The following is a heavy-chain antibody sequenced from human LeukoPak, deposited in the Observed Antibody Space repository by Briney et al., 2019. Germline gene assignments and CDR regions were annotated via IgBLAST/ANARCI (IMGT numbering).Heavy chain of an antibody. Sequence: GGSLRLSCAASGLTFSSYWMSWVRQAPGKGLEWVANIKQDGSEKYYVDSVKGRFTISRDNAKNSLYLQMNSLRAEDTAVYYCARDLVVDLDYWGQGTLVTVSS. CDR2: IKQDGSEK. D-gene: IGHD2-15*01. CDR1: GLTFSSYW. V-gene: IGHV3-7*01. J-gene: IGHJ4*02. CDR3: ARDLVVDLDY.